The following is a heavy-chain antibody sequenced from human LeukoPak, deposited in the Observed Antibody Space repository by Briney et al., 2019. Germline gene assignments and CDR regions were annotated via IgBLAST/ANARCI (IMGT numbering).Heavy chain of an antibody. Sequence: PAGGSLRLSCAASGFTFSSYAMSWVPQAPGKGLEWVSAISGSGGSTYYADSVKGRFTISRDNSKNTLYLQMNSLRAEDTAVYYCAKALPYSSGWLYFDYWGQGTLVTVSS. CDR2: ISGSGGST. D-gene: IGHD6-19*01. V-gene: IGHV3-23*01. CDR1: GFTFSSYA. CDR3: AKALPYSSGWLYFDY. J-gene: IGHJ4*02.